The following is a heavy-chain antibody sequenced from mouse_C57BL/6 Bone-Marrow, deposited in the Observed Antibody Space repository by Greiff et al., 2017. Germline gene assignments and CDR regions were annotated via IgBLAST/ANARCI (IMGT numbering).Heavy chain of an antibody. CDR2: ISSGSSTI. V-gene: IGHV5-17*01. J-gene: IGHJ3*01. Sequence: EVKVEESGGGLVKPGGSLKLSCAASGFTFSDSGMHWVRQAPEKGLEWVAYISSGSSTIYYADTVKGRFTIARDNAKNTLFLQMTSLRSEDTAMYYCARGFYYGSSYFAYWGQGTLVTVSA. CDR1: GFTFSDSG. D-gene: IGHD1-1*01. CDR3: ARGFYYGSSYFAY.